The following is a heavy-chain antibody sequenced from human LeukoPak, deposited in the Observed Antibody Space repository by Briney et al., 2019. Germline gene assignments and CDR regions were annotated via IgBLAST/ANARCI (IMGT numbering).Heavy chain of an antibody. Sequence: GGSLRLSCAASGFIFSDYYMSWIRQAPGKGLEWVSYISSSGSTIYYADSVKGRFTISRDNAKNSLHLQMNSLRVEDTAVYYCAREPTPVSLGYCSGGSCYDDTAYYYYMDVWGKGTTVTISS. J-gene: IGHJ6*03. D-gene: IGHD2-15*01. CDR1: GFIFSDYY. CDR3: AREPTPVSLGYCSGGSCYDDTAYYYYMDV. CDR2: ISSSGSTI. V-gene: IGHV3-11*04.